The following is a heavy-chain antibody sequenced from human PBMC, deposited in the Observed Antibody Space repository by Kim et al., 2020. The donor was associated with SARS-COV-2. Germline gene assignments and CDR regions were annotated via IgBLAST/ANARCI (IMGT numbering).Heavy chain of an antibody. CDR3: AGDGMVVAGNGFDP. D-gene: IGHD2-15*01. J-gene: IGHJ5*02. Sequence: AQKFQGVVTITADEATSTAYMELSSLRSEDTAVYYCAGDGMVVAGNGFDPWGQGTLVTVSS. V-gene: IGHV1-69*01.